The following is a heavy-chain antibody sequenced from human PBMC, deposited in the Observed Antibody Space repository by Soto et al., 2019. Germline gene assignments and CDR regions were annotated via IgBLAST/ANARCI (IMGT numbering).Heavy chain of an antibody. CDR3: ARLYGDEKPNFDY. CDR2: INHSGST. J-gene: IGHJ4*02. D-gene: IGHD4-17*01. V-gene: IGHV4-34*01. CDR1: GGSFSGYY. Sequence: QVQLQQWGAGLLKPSETLSLTCAVYGGSFSGYYWSWIRQPPGKGLEWIGEINHSGSTNYNPSLKSRVTISVDTSKNQFSLKLSSVTAADTAVYYCARLYGDEKPNFDYWGQGTLVTVSS.